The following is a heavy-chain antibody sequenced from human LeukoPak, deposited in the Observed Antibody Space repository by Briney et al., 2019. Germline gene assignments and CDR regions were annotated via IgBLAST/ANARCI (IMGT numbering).Heavy chain of an antibody. CDR3: AKRATTDYYYYMDV. Sequence: GGSLRLSCAASGFTFSSYEMNWVRQAPGKGLEWVSAISGSGGSTYYADSVKGRFTISRDNSKNTLYLQMNSLRAEDTAVYYCAKRATTDYYYYMDVWGKGTTVTISS. J-gene: IGHJ6*03. D-gene: IGHD1-26*01. CDR1: GFTFSSYE. CDR2: ISGSGGST. V-gene: IGHV3-23*01.